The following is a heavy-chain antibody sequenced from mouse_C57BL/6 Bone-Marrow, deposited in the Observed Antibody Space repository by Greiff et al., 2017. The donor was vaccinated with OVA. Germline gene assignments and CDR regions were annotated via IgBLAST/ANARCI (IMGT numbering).Heavy chain of an antibody. D-gene: IGHD1-1*01. CDR1: GYTFTSYW. CDR2: IYPGSGST. CDR3: AREGYYYGSSYGGAMDY. J-gene: IGHJ4*01. Sequence: VQLQQSGAELVKPGASVKMSCKASGYTFTSYWITWVKQRPGQGLEWIGDIYPGSGSTNYNEKFKSKATLTVDTSSSTAYMQLSSLTSEDSAVYYCAREGYYYGSSYGGAMDYWGQGTSVTVSS. V-gene: IGHV1-55*01.